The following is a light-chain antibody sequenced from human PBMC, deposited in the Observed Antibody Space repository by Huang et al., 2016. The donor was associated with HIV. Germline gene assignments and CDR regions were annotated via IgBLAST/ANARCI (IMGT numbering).Light chain of an antibody. V-gene: IGKV3-11*01. J-gene: IGKJ1*01. CDR1: PRVSVY. CDR2: DAS. Sequence: EIVLAQSPVTLSLSPGERATLASRASPRVSVYLAWYQQKAGQPPRLLIYDASNRGTGIAARFSGSGSGTDFTLTISSLGPEDFAVYYCQQRSDWPPTFGRGTKVEIK. CDR3: QQRSDWPPT.